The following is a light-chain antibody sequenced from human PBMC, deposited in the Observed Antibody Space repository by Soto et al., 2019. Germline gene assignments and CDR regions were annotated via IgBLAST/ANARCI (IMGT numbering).Light chain of an antibody. Sequence: EIVLTQSPATLSLSPGERATLSCRASQSVGSGYLAWYQHKPGQAPRLLIYGVSSRATGIPDRFSGSGSGTDFTLTITRLEPEDFAVYYCQQYGSSLVITFGQGTRLEIK. V-gene: IGKV3-20*01. CDR1: QSVGSGY. CDR3: QQYGSSLVIT. CDR2: GVS. J-gene: IGKJ5*01.